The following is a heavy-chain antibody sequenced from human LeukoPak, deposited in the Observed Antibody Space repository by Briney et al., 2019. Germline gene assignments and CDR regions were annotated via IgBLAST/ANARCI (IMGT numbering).Heavy chain of an antibody. CDR1: GGSISSYY. V-gene: IGHV4-59*12. Sequence: PSETLSLTCTVSGGSISSYYWSWIRQPPGKGLEWIGYIYYSGSTNYNPSLKSRVTISVDTSKNQFSLKLSSVTAADTAVYYCARGYGSSWSKLDYWGQGTLVTVSS. CDR2: IYYSGST. J-gene: IGHJ4*02. CDR3: ARGYGSSWSKLDY. D-gene: IGHD6-13*01.